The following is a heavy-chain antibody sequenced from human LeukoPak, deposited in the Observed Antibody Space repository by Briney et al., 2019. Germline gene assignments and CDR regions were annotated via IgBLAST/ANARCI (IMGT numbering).Heavy chain of an antibody. V-gene: IGHV4-39*07. CDR3: ARDRTPAESPNEHDY. D-gene: IGHD1-1*01. CDR1: GGSISSSSYY. Sequence: SETPSLTCTVSGGSISSSSYYWGWIRQPPGKGLEWIGSIYYSGSTYYNPSLKSRVTISVDTSKNQFSLKLSSVTAADTAVYYCARDRTPAESPNEHDYWGQGTLVTVSS. J-gene: IGHJ4*02. CDR2: IYYSGST.